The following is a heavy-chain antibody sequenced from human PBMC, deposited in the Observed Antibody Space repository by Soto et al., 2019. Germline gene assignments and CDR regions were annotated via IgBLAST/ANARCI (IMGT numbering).Heavy chain of an antibody. J-gene: IGHJ5*02. D-gene: IGHD1-26*01. Sequence: PGGSLRLSCAASGNSFSNLWMHWVRQAPGEGLVWVSRINNDGSNTVYADSVRGRFTISRDNAKNTLYLQMNSLRAEDTAVYYCTRDRSGSYDLWGQGTLVTVSS. CDR2: INNDGSNT. CDR1: GNSFSNLW. CDR3: TRDRSGSYDL. V-gene: IGHV3-74*01.